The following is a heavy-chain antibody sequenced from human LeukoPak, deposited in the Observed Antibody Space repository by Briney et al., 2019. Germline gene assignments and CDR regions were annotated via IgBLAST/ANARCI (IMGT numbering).Heavy chain of an antibody. Sequence: PGGSLRLSCAASGFTFSSYEMNWVRQAPGKGLEWVSYISSSGSTIYYADSVKGRFTISRDSAKNSLYLQMNSLRAEDTAVYYCARRGEWFDPWGQGTLVTVSS. CDR3: ARRGEWFDP. J-gene: IGHJ5*02. V-gene: IGHV3-48*03. CDR2: ISSSGSTI. CDR1: GFTFSSYE.